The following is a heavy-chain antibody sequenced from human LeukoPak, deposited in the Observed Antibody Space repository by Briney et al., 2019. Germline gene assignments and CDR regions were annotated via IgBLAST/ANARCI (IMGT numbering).Heavy chain of an antibody. V-gene: IGHV4-34*01. CDR3: ARQVREDKYYYDSTTSTLDY. CDR2: INHSGST. D-gene: IGHD3-22*01. CDR1: GGSFSGYY. J-gene: IGHJ4*02. Sequence: SETLSLTCAVYGGSFSGYYWSWIRQPPGKGLEWIGEINHSGSTNYNPSLKSRVTISVDTSKNQFSLKLSSVTAADTAVYYCARQVREDKYYYDSTTSTLDYWGQGTLVTVSS.